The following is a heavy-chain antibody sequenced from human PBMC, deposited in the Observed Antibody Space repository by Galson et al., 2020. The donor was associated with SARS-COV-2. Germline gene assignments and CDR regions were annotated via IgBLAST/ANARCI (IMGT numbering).Heavy chain of an antibody. D-gene: IGHD2-15*01. CDR1: GYRFVNFG. CDR3: ARDFNAGIVVAGSNFYS. CDR2: INPYTGNR. J-gene: IGHJ4*02. Sequence: ASVKVSCKASGYRFVNFGINWVRRAPGQGLEWMGWINPYTGNRNYAQRFQGRVNMTTDTSTNTAYMELRSLTSDDTAVYYCARDFNAGIVVAGSNFYSWGQGTRVTVSS. V-gene: IGHV1-18*01.